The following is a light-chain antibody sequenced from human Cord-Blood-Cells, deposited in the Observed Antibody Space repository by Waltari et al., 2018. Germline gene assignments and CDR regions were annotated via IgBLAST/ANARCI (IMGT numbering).Light chain of an antibody. Sequence: DTQTTQSPSSLSASVGDRVTITCQASQDISNYLNWYQQKPGKAPKLLIYDASNLETVVPSRFSGSGSGTDFTFTISSLQPEDIATYYCQQYDNLPYTFGQGTKLEIK. CDR3: QQYDNLPYT. CDR2: DAS. CDR1: QDISNY. J-gene: IGKJ2*01. V-gene: IGKV1-33*01.